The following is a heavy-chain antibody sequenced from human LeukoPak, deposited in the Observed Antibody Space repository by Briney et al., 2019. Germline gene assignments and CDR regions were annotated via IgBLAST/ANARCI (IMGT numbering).Heavy chain of an antibody. CDR3: ARGITGTARDRFDP. CDR1: GFTFSSYW. V-gene: IGHV3-74*01. CDR2: INSDGSST. Sequence: PGGSLRLSCAASGFTFSSYWMHWVRQAPGKGLVWVSRINSDGSSTSYADSVKGRFTISRDNAKNSLYLQMNSLRAEDTAVYYCARGITGTARDRFDPWGQGTLVTVSS. J-gene: IGHJ5*02. D-gene: IGHD1-20*01.